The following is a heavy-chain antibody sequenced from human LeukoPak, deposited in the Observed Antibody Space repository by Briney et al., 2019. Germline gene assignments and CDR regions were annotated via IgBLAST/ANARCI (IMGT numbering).Heavy chain of an antibody. Sequence: NPSETLSLTCTVSGGSISSSSYYWGWIRQPPGKGLEWIGSIYYSGSTYYNPSLKSRVTISVDTCKNQFSLKLSSVTAADTAVYYCARYRKNWNFRFDPWGQGTLVTVSS. CDR2: IYYSGST. CDR3: ARYRKNWNFRFDP. CDR1: GGSISSSSYY. D-gene: IGHD1-7*01. V-gene: IGHV4-39*01. J-gene: IGHJ5*02.